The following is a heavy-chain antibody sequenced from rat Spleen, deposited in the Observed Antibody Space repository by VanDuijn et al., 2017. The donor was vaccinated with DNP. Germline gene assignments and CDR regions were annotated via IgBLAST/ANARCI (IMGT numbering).Heavy chain of an antibody. CDR3: ARQTLRAFDY. V-gene: IGHV5-7*01. Sequence: EVQLVESGGGLVQPGRSLKLSCAASGFTFSDYNMAWVRQAPKKGLEWVATISYDGSSTYYRDSVKGRFTISRDNAKSTLYLQMDSLRSEDTATYYCARQTLRAFDYWGQGIMVTVSS. D-gene: IGHD1-11*01. CDR2: ISYDGSST. CDR1: GFTFSDYN. J-gene: IGHJ2*01.